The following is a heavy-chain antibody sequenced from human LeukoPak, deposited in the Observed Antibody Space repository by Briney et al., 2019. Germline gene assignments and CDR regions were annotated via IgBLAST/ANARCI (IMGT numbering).Heavy chain of an antibody. J-gene: IGHJ5*02. CDR3: ARGALGFLEWFPNWFDP. D-gene: IGHD3-3*01. CDR2: MNPNSGNT. CDR1: GYTFTSYD. V-gene: IGHV1-8*01. Sequence: RASVKVSCKASGYTFTSYDINWVRQATGQGLEWMGWMNPNSGNTGYAQKFQGRVTMTRNTSISTAYMELSSLRSDDTAVYYCARGALGFLEWFPNWFDPWGQGTLVTVSS.